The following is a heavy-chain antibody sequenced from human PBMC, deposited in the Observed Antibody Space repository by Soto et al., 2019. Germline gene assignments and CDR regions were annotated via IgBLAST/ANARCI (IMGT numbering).Heavy chain of an antibody. D-gene: IGHD3-10*01. J-gene: IGHJ4*02. CDR3: ARVLSPMVRGVIGY. CDR1: GYTFTSYD. Sequence: ASVKVSCKASGYTFTSYDINWVRQATGQGLEWMGWMNPNSCNTGYAQKFQGRVTMTRNTSISTAYMELSSLRSEDTAVYYCARVLSPMVRGVIGYWGQGTLVTVSS. CDR2: MNPNSCNT. V-gene: IGHV1-8*01.